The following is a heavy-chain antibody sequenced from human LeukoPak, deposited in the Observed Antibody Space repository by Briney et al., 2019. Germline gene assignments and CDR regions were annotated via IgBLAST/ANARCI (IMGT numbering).Heavy chain of an antibody. V-gene: IGHV4-31*03. CDR2: IYYSGST. CDR3: ARDVYDYVRGSYRREYYFDY. CDR1: GGSISSGGYY. Sequence: PSETLSLTCTVSGGSISSGGYYWSWIRQHPGKGLEWIGYIYYSGSTYYNPSLKSRVTISVDTSKNRFSLKLSSVTAADTAVYYCARDVYDYVRGSYRREYYFDYWGQGTLVTVSS. J-gene: IGHJ4*02. D-gene: IGHD3-16*02.